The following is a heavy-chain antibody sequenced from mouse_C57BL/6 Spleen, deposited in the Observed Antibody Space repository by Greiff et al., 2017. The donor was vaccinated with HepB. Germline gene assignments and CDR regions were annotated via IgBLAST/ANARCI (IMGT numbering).Heavy chain of an antibody. V-gene: IGHV1-15*01. J-gene: IGHJ4*01. CDR3: TRRYYGSSPDMDY. CDR2: IDPETGGT. D-gene: IGHD1-1*01. CDR1: GYTFTDYE. Sequence: QVHVKQSGAELVRPGASVTLSCKASGYTFTDYEMHWVKQTPVHGLEWIGAIDPETGGTAYNQKFKGKAILTADKSSSTAYMELRSLTSEDSAVYYCTRRYYGSSPDMDYWGQGTSVTVSS.